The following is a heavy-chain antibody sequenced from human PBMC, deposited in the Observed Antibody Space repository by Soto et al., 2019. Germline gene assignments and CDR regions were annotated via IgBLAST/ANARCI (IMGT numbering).Heavy chain of an antibody. CDR1: GITFSSYG. D-gene: IGHD6-6*01. Sequence: QVQVVESGGGVVQPGRSLRLSCAASGITFSSYGMHWVRQAPGKGLEWVALISYDGSNTYYADSVKGRFTISRDNSTNTLNLQMNNLRAEETAVYYWAKDRLVRADYGMDVWGPGTTVTVSS. CDR2: ISYDGSNT. J-gene: IGHJ6*02. CDR3: AKDRLVRADYGMDV. V-gene: IGHV3-30*18.